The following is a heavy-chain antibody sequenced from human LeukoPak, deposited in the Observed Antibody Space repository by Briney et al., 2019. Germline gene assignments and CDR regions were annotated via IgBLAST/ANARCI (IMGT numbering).Heavy chain of an antibody. V-gene: IGHV1-18*01. CDR1: GYTFTSYG. CDR3: ARDQYCSGTSCYNWVDY. D-gene: IGHD2-2*02. J-gene: IGHJ4*02. CDR2: ISAYNGNT. Sequence: VASVKVSCKASGYTFTSYGISWVRQAPGQGLEWMGWISAYNGNTNYAQKIQGRVTMTTDTSTSTAYMELRSLRSDDTAVYYCARDQYCSGTSCYNWVDYWGQGTLVTVSS.